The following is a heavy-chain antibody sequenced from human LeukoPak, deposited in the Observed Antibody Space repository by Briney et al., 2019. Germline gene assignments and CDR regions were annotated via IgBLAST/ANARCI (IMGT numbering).Heavy chain of an antibody. D-gene: IGHD6-19*01. Sequence: ASVKVSCKASGYTFTSYAMHWVRQAPGQRLEWMGWINAGNGNTKYSQEIQGRVTITRDTSASTAYMELSSLRSEDMAVYYCARDWGSGWSFGGFYMDVWGKGTTVTVSS. V-gene: IGHV1-3*03. CDR1: GYTFTSYA. CDR3: ARDWGSGWSFGGFYMDV. J-gene: IGHJ6*03. CDR2: INAGNGNT.